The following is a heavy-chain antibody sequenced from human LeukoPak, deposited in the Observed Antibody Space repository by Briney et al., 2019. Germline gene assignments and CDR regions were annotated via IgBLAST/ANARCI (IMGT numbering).Heavy chain of an antibody. J-gene: IGHJ4*02. V-gene: IGHV3-23*01. D-gene: IGHD5-12*01. Sequence: PGGSLRLSCAASGFTFSSYAMSWVRQAPGKGLEWVSAISGSGGSTYYADSVKGRFTISRVNSKNTLYLQMNSLGAEDTAVYYCAKTANSGYDPYYFDYWGQGTLVTVSS. CDR3: AKTANSGYDPYYFDY. CDR1: GFTFSSYA. CDR2: ISGSGGST.